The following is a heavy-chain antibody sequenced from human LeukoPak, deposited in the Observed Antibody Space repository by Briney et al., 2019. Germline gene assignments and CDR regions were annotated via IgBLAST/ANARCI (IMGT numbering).Heavy chain of an antibody. Sequence: GGSLRLSCAASGFTFSSYWMSWVRQAPGKGLEWVAFIRYDGSNKYYADSVKGRFTISRDNSKNTLYLQMNSLRAEDTAVYYCAKDLVRTTGTTPYYYYYTDVWGKGTTVTVSS. CDR3: AKDLVRTTGTTPYYYYYTDV. CDR2: IRYDGSNK. J-gene: IGHJ6*03. D-gene: IGHD1-1*01. V-gene: IGHV3-30*02. CDR1: GFTFSSYW.